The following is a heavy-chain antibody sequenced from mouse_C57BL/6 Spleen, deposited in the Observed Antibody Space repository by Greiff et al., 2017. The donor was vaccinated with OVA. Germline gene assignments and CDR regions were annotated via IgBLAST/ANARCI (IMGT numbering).Heavy chain of an antibody. CDR1: GFNIKNTY. CDR2: IDPANDNN. CDR3: ARSGYYLYYFDY. J-gene: IGHJ2*01. Sequence: VQLQQSVAELVRPGASVKLSCTASGFNIKNTYMHWVKQRPEQGLEWIGRIDPANDNNKYAPKFQGKATITADTSAHTAYLQLSSLTSEDTAIYYCARSGYYLYYFDYWGQGTTLTVSS. D-gene: IGHD2-3*01. V-gene: IGHV14-3*01.